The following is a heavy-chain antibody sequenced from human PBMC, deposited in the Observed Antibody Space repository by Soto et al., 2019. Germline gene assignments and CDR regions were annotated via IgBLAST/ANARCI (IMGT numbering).Heavy chain of an antibody. D-gene: IGHD1-26*01. CDR3: ARMSGTYYVPDY. Sequence: QVQLQESGPRLVEASQTLSLTCTVSNASITSSGYYWSWVRQPPGKRLEWIGYIYHSGSTFYSPSLQSRLTMSVDTSKIQFSLTLRSVTAAATAVYHCARMSGTYYVPDYWGQGTLVTVSS. CDR2: IYHSGST. J-gene: IGHJ4*02. V-gene: IGHV4-31*03. CDR1: NASITSSGYY.